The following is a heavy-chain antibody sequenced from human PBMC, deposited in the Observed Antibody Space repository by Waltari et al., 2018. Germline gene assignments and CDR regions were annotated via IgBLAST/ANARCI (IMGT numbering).Heavy chain of an antibody. D-gene: IGHD3-10*01. CDR1: GFTFYSYW. CDR2: KKQDGSEK. V-gene: IGHV3-7*01. Sequence: EVHLVASGGGLVQPGGSLRLSCAASGFTFYSYWMSWVRQAPGKGLEWVANKKQDGSEKYYVDSVKGRFIISRDNAKDSLYLELNSLRAEDTAVYYCARGGSRWFDFWGQGTLVTVSS. CDR3: ARGGSRWFDF. J-gene: IGHJ4*02.